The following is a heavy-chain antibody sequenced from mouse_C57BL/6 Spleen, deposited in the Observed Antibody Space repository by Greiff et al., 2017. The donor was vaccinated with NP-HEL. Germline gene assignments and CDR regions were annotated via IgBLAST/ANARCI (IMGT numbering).Heavy chain of an antibody. CDR1: GYRLAWCG. D-gene: IGHD2-4*01. V-gene: IGHV1-22*01. Sequence: LQQSGPELVKPGASVKMYCKACGYRLAWCGGQLVGRSHGKSLEWIGYINPESGGTSYNQKFKGKATLTVNKSSSTAYMELRSLTSEDSAVYYCARGLRRAMDYWGQGTSVTVSS. CDR2: INPESGGT. J-gene: IGHJ4*01. CDR3: ARGLRRAMDY.